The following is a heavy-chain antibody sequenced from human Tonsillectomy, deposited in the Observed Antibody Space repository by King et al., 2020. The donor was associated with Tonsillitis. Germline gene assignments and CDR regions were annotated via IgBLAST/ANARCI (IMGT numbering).Heavy chain of an antibody. Sequence: VQLVESGPEVKKAGASVKVSCKASGYTFTNYGISWVRQAPGQGLEWMGWISGYSGNTNYAQKLQGRVTVTTETFTSTAYMELRSLRSDDTAVYYCARERGYSSSSWAFDIWGQGTMLIVSS. CDR3: ARERGYSSSSWAFDI. J-gene: IGHJ3*02. D-gene: IGHD6-13*01. CDR1: GYTFTNYG. CDR2: ISGYSGNT. V-gene: IGHV1-18*01.